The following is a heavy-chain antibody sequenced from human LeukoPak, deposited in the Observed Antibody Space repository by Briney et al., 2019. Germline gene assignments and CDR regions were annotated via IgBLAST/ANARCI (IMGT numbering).Heavy chain of an antibody. Sequence: ASVTVSCKASGGTFSIYAISWVRQAPGQGLEWMGGIIPIFGTANYAQKFQGRVTITADESTSTAYMELSSLRSEDTAVYYCARDRRHGDYDEYWGQGTLVTVSS. V-gene: IGHV1-69*13. D-gene: IGHD4-17*01. J-gene: IGHJ4*02. CDR2: IIPIFGTA. CDR3: ARDRRHGDYDEY. CDR1: GGTFSIYA.